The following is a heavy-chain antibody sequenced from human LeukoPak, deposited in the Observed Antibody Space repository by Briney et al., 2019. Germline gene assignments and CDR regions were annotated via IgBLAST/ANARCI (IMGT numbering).Heavy chain of an antibody. J-gene: IGHJ4*02. V-gene: IGHV3-21*04. CDR1: GFTFSSYS. CDR3: ARSLSSGYPY. Sequence: GGSLRFSCAASGFTFSSYSMNWVRQAPGKGLEWVSSISSSSSYIYYADSVKGRFTISRDNAKNSLYLQMNSLRAEDTAVYYCARSLSSGYPYWGQGTLVTVSS. D-gene: IGHD3-22*01. CDR2: ISSSSSYI.